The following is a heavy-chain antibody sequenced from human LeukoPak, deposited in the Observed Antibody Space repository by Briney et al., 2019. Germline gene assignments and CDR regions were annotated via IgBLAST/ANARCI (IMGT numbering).Heavy chain of an antibody. CDR3: ARGPILRYFDYYMDV. CDR1: GFTFSHHW. Sequence: GGSLRLSCAASGFTFSHHWMTWVRQAPGKGLEWVANIKQDGSETYFVDSVKGRFTISRDNAKNSLYMQMNSLRAEDTAVYYRARGPILRYFDYYMDVWGKGTTVTISS. V-gene: IGHV3-7*01. D-gene: IGHD3-9*01. CDR2: IKQDGSET. J-gene: IGHJ6*03.